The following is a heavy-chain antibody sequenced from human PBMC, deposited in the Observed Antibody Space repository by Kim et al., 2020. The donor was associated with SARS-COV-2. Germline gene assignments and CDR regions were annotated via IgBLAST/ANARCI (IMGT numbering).Heavy chain of an antibody. CDR3: ARDSRCSGGSCYGNWFDP. CDR1: GGTFSSYA. CDR2: IIPIFGTA. V-gene: IGHV1-69*13. D-gene: IGHD2-15*01. Sequence: SVKVSCKASGGTFSSYAISWVRQAPGQGLEWMGGIIPIFGTANYAQKFQGRVTITADESTSTAYMELSSLRSEDTAVYYCARDSRCSGGSCYGNWFDPWGQGTLVTVSS. J-gene: IGHJ5*02.